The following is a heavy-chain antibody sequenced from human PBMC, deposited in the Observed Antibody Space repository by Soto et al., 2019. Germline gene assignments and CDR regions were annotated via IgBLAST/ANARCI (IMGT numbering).Heavy chain of an antibody. CDR1: GFTFSSYW. J-gene: IGHJ4*02. CDR3: AREYSSSSGVFDY. D-gene: IGHD6-6*01. Sequence: EVQLVESGGGVVQPGGSLRLSCAASGFTFSSYWMHWVRQAPGKGLVWVSRINGDGSNTNYADSVKGRFTISRDNAKNTLYLQMNSLRAEDTAVYYCAREYSSSSGVFDYWGQGTLVTVSS. CDR2: INGDGSNT. V-gene: IGHV3-74*01.